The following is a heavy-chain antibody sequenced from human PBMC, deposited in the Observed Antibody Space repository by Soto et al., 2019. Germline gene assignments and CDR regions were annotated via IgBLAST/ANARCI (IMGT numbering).Heavy chain of an antibody. J-gene: IGHJ6*02. CDR3: AKESPDLRTYYYGMDV. Sequence: PGGSLRLSCAASGFTLSSYAMSWVRQAPGKGLEWVSTISVSGGSTNYADSVKGRFTISRDNSKNTLYLQMNSLRAEDTAVYYCAKESPDLRTYYYGMDVWGQGTTVTVSS. CDR2: ISVSGGST. CDR1: GFTLSSYA. V-gene: IGHV3-23*01.